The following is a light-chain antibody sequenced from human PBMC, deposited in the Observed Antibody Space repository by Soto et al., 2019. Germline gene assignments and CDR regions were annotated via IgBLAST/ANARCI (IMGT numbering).Light chain of an antibody. CDR1: QSISSW. Sequence: DIQMTQSPSTLSASVGDRVTITCRASQSISSWLAWYQQKPVKAPKLLIYDASSLESGVPSRFSGSGSGTEFTLTISSLQPDDFATYYCQQYNSYPGTFGQGTKVDIK. V-gene: IGKV1-5*01. CDR2: DAS. CDR3: QQYNSYPGT. J-gene: IGKJ1*01.